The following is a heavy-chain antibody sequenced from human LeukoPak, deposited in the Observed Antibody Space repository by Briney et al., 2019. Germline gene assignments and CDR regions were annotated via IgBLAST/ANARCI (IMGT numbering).Heavy chain of an antibody. J-gene: IGHJ4*02. CDR3: ARDDYGGNSLGY. V-gene: IGHV3-48*03. CDR1: GFTFSSYE. Sequence: GGSLRLSCAASGFTFSSYEMNWVRQAPGKGLEWVSYISSSGSTIYYADSVKGRFTISRDNAKNSLYLQMNSLRAEDTAVYYCARDDYGGNSLGYWGQGTLATVSS. CDR2: ISSSGSTI. D-gene: IGHD4-23*01.